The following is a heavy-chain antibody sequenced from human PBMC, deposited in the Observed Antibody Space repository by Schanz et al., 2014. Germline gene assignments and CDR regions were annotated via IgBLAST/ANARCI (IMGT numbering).Heavy chain of an antibody. Sequence: EMQLVESGGGLIQPGGSLRLSCAASGFTVTSYYMSWVRQAPGKGLEWVSTVYMSAASTRYADSVKGRFIISRDSSKNTLYLQMNSLSAEDTAVYYCAKRNHDMQSLPLDYWGQGTLVIVSS. J-gene: IGHJ4*02. CDR2: VYMSAAST. CDR1: GFTVTSYY. CDR3: AKRNHDMQSLPLDY. V-gene: IGHV3-53*01. D-gene: IGHD3-9*01.